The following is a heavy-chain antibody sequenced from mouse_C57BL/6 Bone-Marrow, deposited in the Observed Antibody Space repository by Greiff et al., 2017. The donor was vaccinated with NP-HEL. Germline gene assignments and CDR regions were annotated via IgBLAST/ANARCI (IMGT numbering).Heavy chain of an antibody. CDR2: IYPRSGNT. V-gene: IGHV1-81*01. CDR3: ARSPYYYGSSTWFAY. Sequence: VQLQQSGAELARPGASVKLSCKASGYTFTSYGISWVKQRTGQGLNWIGEIYPRSGNTYYNEKFKGKATLTAAKSSSTAYMELRSLTSEDSAVYFCARSPYYYGSSTWFAYGGQGTLVTVSA. D-gene: IGHD1-1*01. J-gene: IGHJ3*01. CDR1: GYTFTSYG.